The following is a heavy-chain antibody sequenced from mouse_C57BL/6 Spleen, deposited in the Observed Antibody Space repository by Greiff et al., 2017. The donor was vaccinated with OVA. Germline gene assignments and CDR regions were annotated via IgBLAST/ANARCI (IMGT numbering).Heavy chain of an antibody. J-gene: IGHJ3*01. CDR2: IDHSDSYT. V-gene: IGHV1-69*01. Sequence: VQLQQPGAELVMPGASVKLSCKASGYTFTSYWMHWVKQRPGPGLEWIGEIDHSDSYTNYNQKFKGKSTLTVDKSSSTAYMQLSSLTSEDSAVYYFAKSDYYSNLFAYWGQGTLVTVSS. CDR1: GYTFTSYW. CDR3: AKSDYYSNLFAY. D-gene: IGHD2-5*01.